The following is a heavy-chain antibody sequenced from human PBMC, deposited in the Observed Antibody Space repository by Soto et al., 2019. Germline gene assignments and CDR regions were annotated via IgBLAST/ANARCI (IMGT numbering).Heavy chain of an antibody. CDR2: IYWDDDK. D-gene: IGHD6-6*01. CDR3: ARRSIAALPDY. CDR1: GFSLSTSGVG. J-gene: IGHJ4*02. V-gene: IGHV2-5*02. Sequence: QITLKESGPTLVKPTQTLTLTCTFSGFSLSTSGVGVGWIRQPPGKALEGLALIYWDDDKRYSPSLKSRLTITKDPSKHQVVLTMTNMDPVDTATYYCARRSIAALPDYWGQGTLVTVSS.